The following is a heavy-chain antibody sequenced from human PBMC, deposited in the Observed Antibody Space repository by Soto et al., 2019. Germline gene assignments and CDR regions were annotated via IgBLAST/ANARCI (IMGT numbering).Heavy chain of an antibody. V-gene: IGHV1-46*01. CDR2: INPIGGAT. Sequence: QAQLVQSGAEVKKPGASVKVSCKASGYIFTNYYIHWVRQAPGQGLEWMGIINPIGGATTYAQHFQVRLTMTTDTCSSTVYLELSSLRSEDTAVYCCARAPAAIWLFDPWGQGTLVTVSS. D-gene: IGHD2-2*02. CDR1: GYIFTNYY. J-gene: IGHJ5*02. CDR3: ARAPAAIWLFDP.